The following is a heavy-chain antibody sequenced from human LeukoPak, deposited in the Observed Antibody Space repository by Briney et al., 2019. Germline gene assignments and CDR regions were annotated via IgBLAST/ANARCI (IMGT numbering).Heavy chain of an antibody. CDR1: GFTFNNYE. D-gene: IGHD3-22*01. V-gene: IGHV3-48*03. Sequence: GGSLRLSCAASGFTFNNYEMNWVRQAPGKGLEWVSYISTSCSTIYYAHSVKGRFTISRENAKNSLYLQMNTLRPEDTAVYYCGRVYQLITMLVVVPSPKYFDYGGRGALATVPS. CDR2: ISTSCSTI. J-gene: IGHJ4*02. CDR3: GRVYQLITMLVVVPSPKYFDY.